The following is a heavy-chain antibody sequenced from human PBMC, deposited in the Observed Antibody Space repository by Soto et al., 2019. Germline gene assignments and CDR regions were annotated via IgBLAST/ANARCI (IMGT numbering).Heavy chain of an antibody. V-gene: IGHV3-53*04. Sequence: PGGSLRLSCAASGFTVSSNYMSWVRQAPGKGLEWVSVIYSGGSTYYADSVKGRFTISRHNSKTTLYLQMNSLRAEDMAVYYCARAPLPAAMQIAYWGQGTLVTVSS. CDR1: GFTVSSNY. CDR3: ARAPLPAAMQIAY. CDR2: IYSGGST. D-gene: IGHD2-2*01. J-gene: IGHJ4*02.